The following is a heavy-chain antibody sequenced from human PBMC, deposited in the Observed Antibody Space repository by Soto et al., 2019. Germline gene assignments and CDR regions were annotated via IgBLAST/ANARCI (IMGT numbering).Heavy chain of an antibody. J-gene: IGHJ6*02. D-gene: IGHD3-10*01. CDR2: IYYSGST. V-gene: IGHV4-31*03. Sequence: SETLSLTCTVSGGSISSGGYYWSWIRQHPGRGLEWIGYIYYSGSTYYNPSLKSRVTISVDTSKNQFSLKLSSVTAADTAVYYCARDGSGSYCPRWANYGMDVWGQGTTVTVSS. CDR1: GGSISSGGYY. CDR3: ARDGSGSYCPRWANYGMDV.